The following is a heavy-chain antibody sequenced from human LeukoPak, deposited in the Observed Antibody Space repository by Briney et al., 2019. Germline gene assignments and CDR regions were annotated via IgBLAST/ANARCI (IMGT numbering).Heavy chain of an antibody. CDR1: GFTVSSNY. V-gene: IGHV3-53*01. CDR2: IYSGGST. Sequence: PGGFLRLSCAASGFTVSSNYMSWVRQAPGKGLEWVSVIYSGGSTYYADSVKGRFTISRDNSKNTLYLQMNSLRAEDTAVYYCAREPQGYFDYWGQGTLVTVSS. J-gene: IGHJ4*02. CDR3: AREPQGYFDY.